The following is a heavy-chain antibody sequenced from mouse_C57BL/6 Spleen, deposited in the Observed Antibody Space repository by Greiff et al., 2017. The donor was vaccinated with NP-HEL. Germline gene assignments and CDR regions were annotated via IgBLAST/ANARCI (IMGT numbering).Heavy chain of an antibody. D-gene: IGHD2-4*01. J-gene: IGHJ3*01. V-gene: IGHV1-82*01. Sequence: QVHVKQPGPELVKPGASVKISCKASGYAFSSSWMNWVKQRPGKGLEWIGRIYPGDGDTNYNGKFKGKATLTADKSSSTAYMQLSSLTSEDSAVYFCARLDYYDYDGFAYWGQGTLVTVSA. CDR2: IYPGDGDT. CDR1: GYAFSSSW. CDR3: ARLDYYDYDGFAY.